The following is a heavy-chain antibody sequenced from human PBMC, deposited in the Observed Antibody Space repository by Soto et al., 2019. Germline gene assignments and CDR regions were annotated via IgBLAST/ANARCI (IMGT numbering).Heavy chain of an antibody. CDR2: IYYSGST. D-gene: IGHD4-17*01. V-gene: IGHV4-39*01. Sequence: PSETLSLTCTVSGGSISSSSYYWGWIRQPPGKGLEWIGSIYYSGSTYYNPSLKSRVTISVDTSKNQFSLKLSSVTAADTAVYYCARQDGDYYFDYWGQGTLVTVSS. J-gene: IGHJ4*02. CDR3: ARQDGDYYFDY. CDR1: GGSISSSSYY.